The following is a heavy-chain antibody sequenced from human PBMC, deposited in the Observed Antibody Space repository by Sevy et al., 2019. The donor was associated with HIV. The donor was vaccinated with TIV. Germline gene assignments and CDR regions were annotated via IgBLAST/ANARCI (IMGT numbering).Heavy chain of an antibody. V-gene: IGHV1-2*02. J-gene: IGHJ4*02. CDR2: INPNSGGT. CDR3: AVGYCSSTSCHIPHWYFDY. CDR1: GYTFTGYY. Sequence: ASVKVSCKASGYTFTGYYIHWVRQAPGQGLEWMGWINPNSGGTNYAQKFQGRVTMTRETSISTAYMELSRLRSDDTAGYYGAVGYCSSTSCHIPHWYFDYWGQGTLVTVSS. D-gene: IGHD2-2*02.